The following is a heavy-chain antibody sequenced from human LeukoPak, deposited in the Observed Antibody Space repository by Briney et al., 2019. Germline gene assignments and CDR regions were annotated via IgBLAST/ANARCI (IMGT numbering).Heavy chain of an antibody. J-gene: IGHJ3*02. CDR2: INHSGST. V-gene: IGHV4-34*01. CDR1: GFTFSSYG. Sequence: PGGSLRLSCAASGFTFSSYGMSWVRQAPGKGLEWIGEINHSGSTNCNPSLKSRVTISVDTSKNQFFLKLTSVTAADTAVYYCARAQTTYCNSAVCYTMGGASDIWGQGTMVTVSS. CDR3: ARAQTTYCNSAVCYTMGGASDI. D-gene: IGHD2-8*01.